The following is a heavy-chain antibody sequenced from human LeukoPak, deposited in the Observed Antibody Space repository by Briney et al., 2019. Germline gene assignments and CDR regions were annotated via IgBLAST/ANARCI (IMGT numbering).Heavy chain of an antibody. J-gene: IGHJ3*02. D-gene: IGHD2-2*02. Sequence: SETLSLTCTVSGGSISSYYWSWIRQPAGKGLEWIGRIYTSGSTNYNPSLKSRVTMSVDTSKNQFSLKLSSVTAADTAVYYCARERLVVVPAALRDAFDIWGQGTMVTVSS. CDR1: GGSISSYY. CDR3: ARERLVVVPAALRDAFDI. CDR2: IYTSGST. V-gene: IGHV4-4*07.